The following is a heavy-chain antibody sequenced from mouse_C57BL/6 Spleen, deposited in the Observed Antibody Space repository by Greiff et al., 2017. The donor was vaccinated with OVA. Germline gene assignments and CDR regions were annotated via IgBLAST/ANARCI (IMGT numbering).Heavy chain of an antibody. CDR3: ARSGSSYPFDY. D-gene: IGHD1-1*01. J-gene: IGHJ2*01. CDR1: GYSFTSYY. V-gene: IGHV1-66*01. Sequence: QVQLQQSGPELVKPGASVKISCKASGYSFTSYYIHWVKQRPGQGLEWIGWIYPGSGKTKYNEKFKGKATLTADTSSSTAYMQLSSLTSEDSAVYYCARSGSSYPFDYWGQGTTLTVSS. CDR2: IYPGSGKT.